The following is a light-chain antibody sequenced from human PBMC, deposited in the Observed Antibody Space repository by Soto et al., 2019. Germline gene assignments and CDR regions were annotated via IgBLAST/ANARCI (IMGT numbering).Light chain of an antibody. CDR2: DNN. Sequence: QSVLTQPPSVSAAPGQKVTISCSRSSSNIGNNYVSWYQQLPGTAPKLLIYDNNKRPSGIPDRFSGSKSGTSATLGITGLQTGDEADYYCGTLDSSLSVRVFGGGTKLTVL. J-gene: IGLJ2*01. V-gene: IGLV1-51*01. CDR1: SSNIGNNY. CDR3: GTLDSSLSVRV.